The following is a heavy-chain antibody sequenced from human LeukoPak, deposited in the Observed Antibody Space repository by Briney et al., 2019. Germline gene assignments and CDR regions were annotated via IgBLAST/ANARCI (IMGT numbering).Heavy chain of an antibody. CDR2: ISWNSGSI. CDR1: GFTFDDYA. V-gene: IGHV3-9*01. J-gene: IGHJ4*02. CDR3: TSSGYYRPRVDY. Sequence: GRSLRLSCAASGFTFDDYAMHWVRQAPGKGLEWVSGISWNSGSIGYADSVKGRFTISRDDSKNTAYLQMNSLKTEDTAVYYCTSSGYYRPRVDYWGQGTLVTVSS. D-gene: IGHD3-22*01.